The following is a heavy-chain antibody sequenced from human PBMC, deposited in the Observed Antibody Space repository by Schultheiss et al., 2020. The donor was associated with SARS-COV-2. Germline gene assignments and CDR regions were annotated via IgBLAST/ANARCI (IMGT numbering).Heavy chain of an antibody. Sequence: SETLSLTCTVSGGSISSGDYYWSWIRQPPGKGLEWIGYIYYSGSTYYNPSLKSRVTISVDTSKNQFSLKLSSVIAADTAVYYCSRSQWLRMDVWGQGTTVTVSS. CDR1: GGSISSGDYY. V-gene: IGHV4-30-4*02. CDR2: IYYSGST. J-gene: IGHJ6*02. D-gene: IGHD6-19*01. CDR3: SRSQWLRMDV.